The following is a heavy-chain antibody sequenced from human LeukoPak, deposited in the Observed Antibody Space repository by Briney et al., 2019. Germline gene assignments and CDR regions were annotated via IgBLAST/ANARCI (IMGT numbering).Heavy chain of an antibody. CDR1: GFTFSNAW. CDR2: IKSRTDGATT. V-gene: IGHV3-15*01. J-gene: IGHJ4*02. Sequence: GGSLRLSCAASGFTFSNAWMSWDRQAPGKGLEWVGRIKSRTDGATTDYAAPVKGRFTISRDDSKNTLYLQMNSLKTEDTAVYYCTTFTSGSYYWYFDYWGQGTLVTVSS. CDR3: TTFTSGSYYWYFDY. D-gene: IGHD1-26*01.